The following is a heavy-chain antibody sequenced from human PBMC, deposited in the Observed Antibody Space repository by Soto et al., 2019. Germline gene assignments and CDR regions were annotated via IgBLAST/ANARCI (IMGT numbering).Heavy chain of an antibody. J-gene: IGHJ5*02. CDR1: GGSFSGYY. CDR2: INHSGST. D-gene: IGHD6-25*01. Sequence: ESLALACAFYGGSFSGYYWSWIRQPPGKGLEWIGEINHSGSTNYNPSLKSRVTISVDTSKNQFSLKLSSVTAADTAVYYCARRLGDGSGRTNWFDPWGQGTLVTVSS. CDR3: ARRLGDGSGRTNWFDP. V-gene: IGHV4-34*01.